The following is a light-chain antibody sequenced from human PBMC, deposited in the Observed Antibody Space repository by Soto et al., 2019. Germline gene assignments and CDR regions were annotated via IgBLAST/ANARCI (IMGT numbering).Light chain of an antibody. V-gene: IGKV3-11*01. CDR2: DAS. CDR3: QQRSNWLT. CDR1: QSVSSY. J-gene: IGKJ4*01. Sequence: EIVLTQSPATLSLSPGERATISCRASQSVSSYLAWYQQKPGKAPRLLIYDASNRATGIPARFSGSGSGTDFTLTSSRLEPEDCAVYYCQQRSNWLTFGGGTKVEIK.